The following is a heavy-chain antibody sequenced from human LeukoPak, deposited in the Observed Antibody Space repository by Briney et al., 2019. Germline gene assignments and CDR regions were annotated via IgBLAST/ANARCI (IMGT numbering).Heavy chain of an antibody. CDR3: ARDFWNDDSSPQTNDY. D-gene: IGHD1-1*01. J-gene: IGHJ4*02. Sequence: ASVKVSCKASGYTFTGCYMHWVRQAPGQGPEWMGWINPNSGGTNYAQKFQGRVTMTRDTSISTAYMELSRLRSDDTAVYYCARDFWNDDSSPQTNDYWGQGTLVTVSS. CDR2: INPNSGGT. V-gene: IGHV1-2*02. CDR1: GYTFTGCY.